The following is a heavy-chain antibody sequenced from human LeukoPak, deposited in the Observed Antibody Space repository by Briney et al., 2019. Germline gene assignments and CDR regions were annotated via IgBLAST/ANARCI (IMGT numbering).Heavy chain of an antibody. Sequence: GGSLRLSCAASGFTFSSYAMRWVRQAPGKGLEWVSGISASGDSTHYADSVKGRFTISRDDFKNTLYLQMNSLRAEDTAVYYCASGYTSARYASLQWGQGTLVTVSS. D-gene: IGHD6-19*01. J-gene: IGHJ4*02. CDR2: ISASGDST. CDR1: GFTFSSYA. V-gene: IGHV3-23*01. CDR3: ASGYTSARYASLQ.